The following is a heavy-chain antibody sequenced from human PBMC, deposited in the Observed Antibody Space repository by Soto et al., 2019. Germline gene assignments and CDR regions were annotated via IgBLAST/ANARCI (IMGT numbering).Heavy chain of an antibody. CDR2: INPSGGST. Sequence: ASVKVSCKAIGYSFTSHYMHWVRQAPGQGLEWMGIINPSGGSTSYAQKFQGRVTMTRDTSTSTVYMELSSLRSEDTAVYYCARDPAKYGMDVWGQGTTVTVSS. V-gene: IGHV1-46*01. CDR1: GYSFTSHY. CDR3: ARDPAKYGMDV. J-gene: IGHJ6*02.